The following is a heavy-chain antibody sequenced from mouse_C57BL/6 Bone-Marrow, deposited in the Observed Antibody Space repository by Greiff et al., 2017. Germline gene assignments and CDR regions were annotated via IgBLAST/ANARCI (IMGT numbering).Heavy chain of an antibody. CDR3: AREGYYFDY. CDR2: IYPGGGYT. Sequence: VHLVESGAELVRPGTSVKMSCKASGYTFTNYWIGWAKQRPGHGLEWIGDIYPGGGYTNYNEKFKGKATLTADKSSSTAYMQFSSLTSEDSAIYYGAREGYYFDYWGQGTTLTVAS. CDR1: GYTFTNYW. J-gene: IGHJ2*01. V-gene: IGHV1-63*01.